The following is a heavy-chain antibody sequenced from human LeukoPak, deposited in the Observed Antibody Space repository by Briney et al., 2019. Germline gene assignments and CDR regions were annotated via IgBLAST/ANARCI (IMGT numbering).Heavy chain of an antibody. J-gene: IGHJ4*02. Sequence: GRSLRLSCAASGSTFSSYSMNWVRQAPGKGLEWVSSISSSSSYIYYADSVKGRFTISRDNAKNSLYLQMNSLRAEDTAVYYCARVGWFGELIPDYWGQGTLVTVSS. CDR2: ISSSSSYI. CDR1: GSTFSSYS. CDR3: ARVGWFGELIPDY. V-gene: IGHV3-21*01. D-gene: IGHD3-10*01.